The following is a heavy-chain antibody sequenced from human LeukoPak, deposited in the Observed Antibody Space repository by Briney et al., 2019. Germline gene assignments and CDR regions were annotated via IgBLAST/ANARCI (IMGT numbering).Heavy chain of an antibody. J-gene: IGHJ4*02. CDR2: IWYDGSNK. D-gene: IGHD5-24*01. Sequence: PGRSLRLSCAASGFTFSSYGMHWVRQAPGKGLEWVAVIWYDGSNKYYADSVKGRFTISRDNSKNTLYLLMNSLRAEDTAVYYCAKEKEMATTDWGQGTLVTVSS. V-gene: IGHV3-33*06. CDR1: GFTFSSYG. CDR3: AKEKEMATTD.